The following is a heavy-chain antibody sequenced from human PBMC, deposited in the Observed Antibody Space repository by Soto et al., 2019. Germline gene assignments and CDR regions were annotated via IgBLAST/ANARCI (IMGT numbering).Heavy chain of an antibody. CDR3: AKDNGDYMDY. Sequence: QVQLVESGGGVVQPGRSLRLSCAASGFTFSSYGMHWVRQAPGKGLEWVAVISYDGSNKYYADSVKGRFTSSRDNSKNKLYLQMNSLRAEDTAVYYCAKDNGDYMDYWGQGTLVTVSS. CDR1: GFTFSSYG. D-gene: IGHD4-17*01. CDR2: ISYDGSNK. V-gene: IGHV3-30*18. J-gene: IGHJ4*02.